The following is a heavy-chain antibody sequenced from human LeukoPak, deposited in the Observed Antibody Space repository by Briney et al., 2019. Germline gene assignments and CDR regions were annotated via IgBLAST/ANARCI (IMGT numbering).Heavy chain of an antibody. V-gene: IGHV3-74*03. D-gene: IGHD3-10*01. CDR2: INRDGSTT. CDR3: ARDKKSGESSEIDY. J-gene: IGHJ4*02. CDR1: GFTFSNYW. Sequence: PGGSPRLSCAASGFTFSNYWVHWVRQAPGKGLVWVPRINRDGSTTKYADSVKGRFTVSRDNAKNTLNLQMNSLRAEDTAVYYCARDKKSGESSEIDYWGQGTLVTVSS.